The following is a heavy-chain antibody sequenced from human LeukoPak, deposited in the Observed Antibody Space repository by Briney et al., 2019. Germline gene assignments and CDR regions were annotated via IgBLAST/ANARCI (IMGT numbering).Heavy chain of an antibody. Sequence: GGSLRLSCAASGFTVSSNYMSWVRQAPGKGLEWVSVIYGGGGTYYADSVKGRFTISRDNSKNTMYLQMNTLRAEDTAVYYCAKELVVVVVAATHRYFDYWGQGTLVTVSS. CDR2: IYGGGGT. CDR1: GFTVSSNY. V-gene: IGHV3-66*01. CDR3: AKELVVVVVAATHRYFDY. D-gene: IGHD2-15*01. J-gene: IGHJ4*02.